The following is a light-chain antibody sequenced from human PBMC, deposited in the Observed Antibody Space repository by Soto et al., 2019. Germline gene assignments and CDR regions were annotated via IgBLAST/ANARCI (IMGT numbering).Light chain of an antibody. CDR1: SSDVGGYNF. V-gene: IGLV2-14*01. Sequence: QSALTQPASVSGSPGQSITISCTGTSSDVGGYNFVSWYQQHPGKAPKLMIYDVSNRPSGVPDRFSGSKSGSTASLTITGLQAEDEADYYSSSYRSTTTLVVFSGGT. CDR3: SSYRSTTTLVV. J-gene: IGLJ2*01. CDR2: DVS.